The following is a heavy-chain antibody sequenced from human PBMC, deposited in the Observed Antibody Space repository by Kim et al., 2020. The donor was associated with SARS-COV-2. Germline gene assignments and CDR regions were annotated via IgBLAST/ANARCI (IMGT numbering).Heavy chain of an antibody. V-gene: IGHV3-30*18. CDR1: GFTFSSYG. D-gene: IGHD6-19*01. Sequence: GGSLRLSCAASGFTFSSYGMHWVRQAPGKGLEWVAVISYDGSNKYYADSVKGRFTISRDNSKNTLYLQMNSLRAEDTAVYYCAKEGPYSSGWYTSYYYYGMDVWGQGTTVTVSS. J-gene: IGHJ6*02. CDR2: ISYDGSNK. CDR3: AKEGPYSSGWYTSYYYYGMDV.